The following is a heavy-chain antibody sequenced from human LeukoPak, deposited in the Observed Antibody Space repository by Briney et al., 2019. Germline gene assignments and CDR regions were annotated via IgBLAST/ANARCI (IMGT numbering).Heavy chain of an antibody. CDR2: IYHSGST. CDR1: GGSFSDYY. D-gene: IGHD3-22*01. Sequence: SETLSLTCAVYGGSFSDYYWSWIRQPPGKGLEWIGYIYHSGSTYYNPSLKSRVTISVDRSKNQFSLKLSSVTAADTAVYYCARADSSGYTTDYWGQGTLVTVSS. J-gene: IGHJ4*02. V-gene: IGHV4-30-2*01. CDR3: ARADSSGYTTDY.